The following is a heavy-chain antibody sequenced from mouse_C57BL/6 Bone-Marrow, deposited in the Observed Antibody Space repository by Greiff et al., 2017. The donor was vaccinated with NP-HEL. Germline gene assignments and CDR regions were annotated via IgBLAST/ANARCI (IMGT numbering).Heavy chain of an antibody. D-gene: IGHD2-2*01. CDR2: IYPGSGNT. CDR3: ARSRDYGYDVDFDY. V-gene: IGHV1-66*01. J-gene: IGHJ2*01. Sequence: VQLQQSGPELVKPGASVKISCKASGYSFTSYYIHWVKQRPGQGLEWIGWIYPGSGNTKYNEKFKGKATLTADTSSSTAYMQLSSLTSEDSAVYYCARSRDYGYDVDFDYWGQGTTLTVSS. CDR1: GYSFTSYY.